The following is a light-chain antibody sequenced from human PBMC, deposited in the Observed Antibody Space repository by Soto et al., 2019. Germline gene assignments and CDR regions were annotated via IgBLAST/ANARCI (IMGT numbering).Light chain of an antibody. J-gene: IGLJ1*01. V-gene: IGLV2-11*01. CDR1: SSDISDYHY. CDR3: CSYAGTYTYV. CDR2: DVT. Sequence: QSVLTQPRSVSGSPGQSVTISCTGTSSDISDYHYNSVSWYQQHPDKAPKVMIFDVTKRPSGVPDRFSGSKSGNTASLTISGLQAEDEADYYCCSYAGTYTYVFGTGTKATVL.